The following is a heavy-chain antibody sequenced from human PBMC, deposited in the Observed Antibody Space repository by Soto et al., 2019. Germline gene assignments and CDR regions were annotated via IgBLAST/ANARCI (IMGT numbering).Heavy chain of an antibody. D-gene: IGHD6-13*01. CDR1: GFTFSSYG. CDR3: AKAPTPGYSNQRSKQQLVRYYYYYYMDV. J-gene: IGHJ6*03. V-gene: IGHV3-30*18. CDR2: ISYDGSNK. Sequence: GGSLRLSCAASGFTFSSYGMHWVRQAPGKGLEWVAVISYDGSNKYYADSVKGRFTISRDNSKNTLYLQMNSLGAEDTAVYYCAKAPTPGYSNQRSKQQLVRYYYYYYMDVWGKGTTVTVSS.